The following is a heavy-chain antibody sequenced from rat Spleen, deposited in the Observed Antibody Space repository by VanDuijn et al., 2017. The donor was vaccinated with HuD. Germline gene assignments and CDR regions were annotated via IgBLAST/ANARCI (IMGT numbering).Heavy chain of an antibody. CDR1: GFTFSNYD. CDR3: ARPSTETYCFDY. V-gene: IGHV5-25*01. CDR2: ITTGGGS. D-gene: IGHD1-11*01. J-gene: IGHJ2*01. Sequence: EVQLVESGGGLVQPGRSLKLSCAASGFTFSNYDMAWVRQAPTKGLEWVAYITTGGGSYYRDSVKGRFTISRDNAKTTLYLQVNSLKSEDTATYYCARPSTETYCFDYWGQGVMVTVSS.